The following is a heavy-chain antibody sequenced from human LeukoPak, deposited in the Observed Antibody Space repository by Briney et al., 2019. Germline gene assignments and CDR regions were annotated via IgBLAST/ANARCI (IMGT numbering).Heavy chain of an antibody. CDR2: MNPNSGNT. Sequence: ASVKVSCKASGYTFTSYDINWVRQATGQGLEWMGWMNPNSGNTGYAQKFQGRVTITRNTSISTAYMELSSLRSEDTAVYYCASSYHYDSSGLYDAFDIWGQGTRVTVSS. V-gene: IGHV1-8*03. D-gene: IGHD3-22*01. J-gene: IGHJ3*02. CDR3: ASSYHYDSSGLYDAFDI. CDR1: GYTFTSYD.